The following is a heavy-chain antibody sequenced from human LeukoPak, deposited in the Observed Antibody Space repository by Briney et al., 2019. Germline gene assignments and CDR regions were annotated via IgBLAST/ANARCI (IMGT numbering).Heavy chain of an antibody. V-gene: IGHV4-39*01. J-gene: IGHJ4*02. Sequence: PSETLSLTCTVSGGSISSSSYYWGWIRQPPGKGLEWIGSIYYSGSTYYNPSLKSRVTISVDTSKNQFSLKLSSVTAADTAVYYCARRNQYYDFWGGYFSYFDYWGQGTLVTVSS. CDR2: IYYSGST. CDR1: GGSISSSSYY. CDR3: ARRNQYYDFWGGYFSYFDY. D-gene: IGHD3-3*01.